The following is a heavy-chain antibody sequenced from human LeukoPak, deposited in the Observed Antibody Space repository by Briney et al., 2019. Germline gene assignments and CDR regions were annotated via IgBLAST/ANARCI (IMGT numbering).Heavy chain of an antibody. CDR1: GYTFTGYY. CDR3: ARDRSSRARGNWFDP. D-gene: IGHD6-13*01. J-gene: IGHJ5*02. CDR2: INPNSGGT. V-gene: IGHV1-2*02. Sequence: GASVKVSCKASGYTFTGYYMHWVRQAPGQGLEWMGWINPNSGGTNYAQKFRGRVTMTRDTPISTAYMELSRLRSDDTAVYYCARDRSSRARGNWFDPWGQGTLVTVSS.